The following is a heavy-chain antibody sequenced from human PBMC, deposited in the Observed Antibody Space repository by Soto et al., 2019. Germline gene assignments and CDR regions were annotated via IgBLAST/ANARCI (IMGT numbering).Heavy chain of an antibody. CDR1: GLSLTTNGLS. Sequence: QITLKESGPTLVKPTQTLTLTCAFSGLSLTTNGLSDDWVRQPPGKALEWLALIYWDDDKRYSPSLKSRLTITRDTSKNQVVLTMTNMDPVDTATYYCAHSSTDLNHAMDVWGQGTTFSVSS. CDR2: IYWDDDK. D-gene: IGHD3-3*01. V-gene: IGHV2-5*02. CDR3: AHSSTDLNHAMDV. J-gene: IGHJ6*02.